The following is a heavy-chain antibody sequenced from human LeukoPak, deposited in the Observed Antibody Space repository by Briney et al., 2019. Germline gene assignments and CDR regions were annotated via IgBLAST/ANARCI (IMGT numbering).Heavy chain of an antibody. Sequence: SVKVSCKASGGTFSSYAISWVRQAPGQGLEWMGGIIPVFGTAIYAQKFQGRVTITADESTSTAYMELSTLRSEDTAVYYCAREKYYASGSIYNRIDYWGQGTLVTVSS. D-gene: IGHD3-10*01. CDR1: GGTFSSYA. J-gene: IGHJ4*02. CDR2: IIPVFGTA. V-gene: IGHV1-69*01. CDR3: AREKYYASGSIYNRIDY.